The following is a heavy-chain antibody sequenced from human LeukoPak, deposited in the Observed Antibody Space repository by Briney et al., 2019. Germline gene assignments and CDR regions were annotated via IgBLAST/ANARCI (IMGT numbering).Heavy chain of an antibody. J-gene: IGHJ4*02. CDR2: IYYSGST. V-gene: IGHV4-59*01. CDR3: ARAASSSGYSSSWLYYFDY. Sequence: SETLSLTCTVSGGSICSYYWSWIRQPPGKGLEWIGYIYYSGSTNYNPSLKSRVTISVDTSKNQFSLKLSSVTAADTAVYYCARAASSSGYSSSWLYYFDYWGQGTLATVSS. D-gene: IGHD6-13*01. CDR1: GGSICSYY.